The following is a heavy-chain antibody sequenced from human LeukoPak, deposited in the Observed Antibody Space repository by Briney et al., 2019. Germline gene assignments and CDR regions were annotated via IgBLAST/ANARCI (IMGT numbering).Heavy chain of an antibody. CDR2: INPNSGGT. CDR1: RYTFTGYY. CDR3: ARERMTTVTTGAFDI. V-gene: IGHV1-2*02. D-gene: IGHD4-17*01. J-gene: IGHJ3*02. Sequence: GASVKVSCKASRYTFTGYYMHWVRQAPGQGLEWMGWINPNSGGTNYAQKFQGRVTMTRDTSISTAYMELSRLRSDDTAVYYCARERMTTVTTGAFDIWGQGTMVTVSS.